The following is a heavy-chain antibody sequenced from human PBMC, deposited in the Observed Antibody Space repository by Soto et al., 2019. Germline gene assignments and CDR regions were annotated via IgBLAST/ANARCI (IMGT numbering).Heavy chain of an antibody. CDR2: IKQDGSQT. Sequence: VGSLRLSCAASVFTFSDSWMGWVRQSPGRGLEWVANIKQDGSQTPYAASVRGRFAISRDNSKDTLYLHMRGLKVEDTAVYFCAREPTYLRHYEAWGPATLVSVSS. V-gene: IGHV3-7*01. D-gene: IGHD3-9*01. CDR1: VFTFSDSW. J-gene: IGHJ5*02. CDR3: AREPTYLRHYEA.